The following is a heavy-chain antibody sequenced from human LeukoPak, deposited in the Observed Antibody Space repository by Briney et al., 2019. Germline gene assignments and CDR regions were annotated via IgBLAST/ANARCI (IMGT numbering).Heavy chain of an antibody. J-gene: IGHJ5*02. Sequence: PGGSLRLSCAASGFTFSSYAMSWVRQAPGKGLEWVSIISGSGGSTYYADSVKGRFTISRDNSKSTLYLQMNSLRSEDTAVYYCARDGLWGARGFDPWGQGTLVTVSS. V-gene: IGHV3-23*01. CDR2: ISGSGGST. CDR3: ARDGLWGARGFDP. D-gene: IGHD7-27*01. CDR1: GFTFSSYA.